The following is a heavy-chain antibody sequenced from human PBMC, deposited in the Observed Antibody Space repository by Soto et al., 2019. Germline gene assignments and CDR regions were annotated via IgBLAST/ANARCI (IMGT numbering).Heavy chain of an antibody. CDR3: AREAGEAAGEPAFDI. J-gene: IGHJ3*02. CDR2: IYYSGST. CDR1: GGSISSYY. V-gene: IGHV4-59*01. D-gene: IGHD6-19*01. Sequence: SETLSLTCTVSGGSISSYYWSWIRQPPGKGLEWIGYIYYSGSTNYNPSLKSRVTISVDTSKNQFSLKLSSVTAADTAVYYCAREAGEAAGEPAFDIWGQGTMVTVSS.